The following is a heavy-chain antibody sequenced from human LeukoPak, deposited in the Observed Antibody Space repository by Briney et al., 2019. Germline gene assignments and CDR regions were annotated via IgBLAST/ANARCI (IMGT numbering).Heavy chain of an antibody. D-gene: IGHD3-16*01. V-gene: IGHV3-23*01. CDR2: ISGSGGST. Sequence: GGSLRLSCSASGFTFSSYAMSWVRQAPGKGLEWVSAISGSGGSTYYADSVKGRFTISRDNSKNTLYLQMNSLRAEDTAVYYCAKDPTGWGLFDYWGQGTLVTVSS. CDR1: GFTFSSYA. CDR3: AKDPTGWGLFDY. J-gene: IGHJ4*02.